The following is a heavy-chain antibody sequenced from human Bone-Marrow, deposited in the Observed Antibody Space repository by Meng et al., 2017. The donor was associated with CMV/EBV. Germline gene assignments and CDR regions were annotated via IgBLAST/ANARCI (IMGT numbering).Heavy chain of an antibody. V-gene: IGHV1-2*02. D-gene: IGHD2-2*01. CDR1: GYTFTGYY. CDR3: ARDVVVVPAANGDYYYYDLDV. Sequence: ASVKVSCKASGYTFTGYYMHWVRQAPGQGLEWMGWINPNSGGTNYAQKFQGRVTMTRDTSISTAYMEQSRLRSDDTAVYYCARDVVVVPAANGDYYYYDLDVWGQGTTVTVSS. J-gene: IGHJ6*02. CDR2: INPNSGGT.